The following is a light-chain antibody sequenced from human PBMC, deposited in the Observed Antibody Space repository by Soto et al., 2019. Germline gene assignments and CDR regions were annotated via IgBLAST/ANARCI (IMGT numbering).Light chain of an antibody. J-gene: IGKJ5*01. V-gene: IGKV3-11*01. CDR2: DAS. CDR3: QQRSNWPIT. CDR1: QSVSIY. Sequence: EIVLTQSPATLSLSPGERATLSCRASQSVSIYLAWYQQKPGQAPRLLIYDASNRATGIPARFSGSGSGTDCTLTISRLEPEDFAVYYCQQRSNWPITFGQGTRLEIK.